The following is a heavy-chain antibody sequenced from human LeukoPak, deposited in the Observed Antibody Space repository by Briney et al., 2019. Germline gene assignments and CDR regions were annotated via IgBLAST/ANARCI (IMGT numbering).Heavy chain of an antibody. D-gene: IGHD1-26*01. CDR2: INHSGST. CDR1: GGSFSGYY. Sequence: PSETLSLTCAVSGGSFSGYYWNWIRQSPGKGLEWIGEINHSGSTHYNPSLKSRVTISVDTSQKQFSLRLTSVTAADTAVYYCARRRSRYSGSYSRSPFDYWGQGTLVTVSS. V-gene: IGHV4-34*01. CDR3: ARRRSRYSGSYSRSPFDY. J-gene: IGHJ4*02.